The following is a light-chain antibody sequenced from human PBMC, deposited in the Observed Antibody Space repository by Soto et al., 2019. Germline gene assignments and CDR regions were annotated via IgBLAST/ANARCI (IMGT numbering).Light chain of an antibody. CDR1: QSISSW. J-gene: IGKJ1*01. V-gene: IGKV1-5*01. CDR3: QQYNSYSIRT. Sequence: DIQMTQSPSTLSASVGDRVTITCRASQSISSWLAWYQQKPGKAPKLLIYDASSLESGVPSRFSGSGSGTEFTLTISSLQPDDFATYYCQQYNSYSIRTLGQGTKVEIK. CDR2: DAS.